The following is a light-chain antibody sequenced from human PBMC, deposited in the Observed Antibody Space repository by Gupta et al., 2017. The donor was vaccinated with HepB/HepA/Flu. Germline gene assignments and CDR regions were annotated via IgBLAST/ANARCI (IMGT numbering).Light chain of an antibody. J-gene: IGKJ1*01. CDR3: QKSYQTKPT. V-gene: IGKV1-39*01. CDR1: QSISTY. Sequence: DIPMTQSPSSLSASVGDRVTITCRASQSISTYLNWYQQTQGKAPKLLIYAASSLQSGVPSRGSGSGSGTDVTLNSRSLKTEDVSTYEGQKSYQTKPTLGQGTKMEIK. CDR2: AAS.